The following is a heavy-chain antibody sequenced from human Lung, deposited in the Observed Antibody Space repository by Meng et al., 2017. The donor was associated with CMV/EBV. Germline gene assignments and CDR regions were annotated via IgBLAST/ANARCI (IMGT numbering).Heavy chain of an antibody. D-gene: IGHD6-19*01. CDR3: ARARSSGWYLACYFDF. CDR2: IIPILGIA. Sequence: SVKVSXKASGGTFSSYTISWVRQAPGQGLEWMGRIIPILGIANYAQKFQGRVTITADKSTSTAYMELSSLRSKDTAVYYCARARSSGWYLACYFDFWGQGTXVTVSS. CDR1: GGTFSSYT. V-gene: IGHV1-69*02. J-gene: IGHJ4*02.